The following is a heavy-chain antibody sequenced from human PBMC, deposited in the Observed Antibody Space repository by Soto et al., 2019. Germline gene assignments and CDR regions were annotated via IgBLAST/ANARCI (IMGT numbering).Heavy chain of an antibody. D-gene: IGHD6-19*01. CDR3: AQILFGRSVAGGYFYMDV. J-gene: IGHJ6*03. CDR1: GFSLASGKVG. V-gene: IGHV2-26*01. CDR2: IFSNVEK. Sequence: SGPTLVNPAETLTLTCTVSGFSLASGKVGVTWIRQPPGKALEWLAHIFSNVEKSYRTSLKDRLAISEDTSKSQVVLTMTNVDPVDTATYYCAQILFGRSVAGGYFYMDVWGKGTTVTVSS.